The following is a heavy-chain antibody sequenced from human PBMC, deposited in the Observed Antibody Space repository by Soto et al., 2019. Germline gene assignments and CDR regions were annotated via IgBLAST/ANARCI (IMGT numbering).Heavy chain of an antibody. Sequence: GESLKISCKGSGYSFTSYWIGWVRQMPGKGLEWMGIIYPGDSDTRYSPSFQGQVTISADKSISTAYLQWSSLKASDTAMYYCARRPQAYCGGDRYGFWFDPWGQGTLVTVS. CDR1: GYSFTSYW. J-gene: IGHJ5*02. CDR2: IYPGDSDT. V-gene: IGHV5-51*01. D-gene: IGHD2-21*02. CDR3: ARRPQAYCGGDRYGFWFDP.